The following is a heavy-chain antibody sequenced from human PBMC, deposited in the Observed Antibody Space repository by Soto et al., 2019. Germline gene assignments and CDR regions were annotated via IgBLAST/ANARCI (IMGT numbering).Heavy chain of an antibody. Sequence: PGGSLRLSCAASGFTFSSYAMSWVRQAPGKGLEWVSAISGSGGSTYYADSVKGRFTISRDNSKNTLYLQMNSLRAEDTAVYYCARVAAAGEDYYYYYGMDVWGQGTTVTVSS. CDR3: ARVAAAGEDYYYYYGMDV. D-gene: IGHD6-13*01. J-gene: IGHJ6*02. CDR2: ISGSGGST. V-gene: IGHV3-23*01. CDR1: GFTFSSYA.